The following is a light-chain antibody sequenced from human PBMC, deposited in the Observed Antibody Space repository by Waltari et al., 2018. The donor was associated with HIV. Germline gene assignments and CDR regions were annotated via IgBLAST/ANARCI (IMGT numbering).Light chain of an antibody. V-gene: IGLV1-47*01. CDR2: TNS. CDR1: SFNIGRNL. Sequence: QSVLTQPPSASGTPGQRVTISCSGRSFNIGRNLVSWYQQFPGSAPKLLISTNSQRPSGVPDRFSGSKSGTSASLAISGLRSEDEADYYCAVWDDSLTGRVFGGGTKLTVL. CDR3: AVWDDSLTGRV. J-gene: IGLJ3*02.